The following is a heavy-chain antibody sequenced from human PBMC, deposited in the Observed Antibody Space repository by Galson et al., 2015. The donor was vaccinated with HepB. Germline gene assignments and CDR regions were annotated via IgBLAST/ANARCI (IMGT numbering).Heavy chain of an antibody. CDR2: IRSKTNSYAT. D-gene: IGHD1-26*01. CDR3: TRLWYSGNYESYDS. CDR1: GFPFSASV. J-gene: IGHJ4*02. Sequence: SLRLSCAASGFPFSASVIYWVRQAPGKGLEWVGRIRSKTNSYATSYAASVKGRFTISRDDSKNTVYLQMNSLKTEDTAVYYCTRLWYSGNYESYDSWGQGTQVTVSS. V-gene: IGHV3-73*01.